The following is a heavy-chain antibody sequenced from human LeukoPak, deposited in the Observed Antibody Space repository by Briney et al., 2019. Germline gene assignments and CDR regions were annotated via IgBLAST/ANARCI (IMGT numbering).Heavy chain of an antibody. CDR3: ARDHHRRLYDSQARDTFDF. Sequence: GGSLRLSCAASGFTFSSYEMNWVRQAPEKGLEWVSYISSSSTTIYYADSVKGRFTISRDNAKNSLYLQMNSLRAEDTAVYYCARDHHRRLYDSQARDTFDFWGQGTMVTVSS. V-gene: IGHV3-48*01. D-gene: IGHD3-22*01. J-gene: IGHJ3*01. CDR1: GFTFSSYE. CDR2: ISSSSTTI.